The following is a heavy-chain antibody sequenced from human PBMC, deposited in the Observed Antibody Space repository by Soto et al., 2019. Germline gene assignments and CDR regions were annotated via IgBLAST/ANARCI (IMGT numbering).Heavy chain of an antibody. Sequence: GGSLRLSCAASGFTFDDYRMSGVRQAPGKGLEWFSGINWNGGSTGYADSVKVRFTISRDNAKNSLYLQMNSLRAEDTALYHWARNPHRWGGSSAEFFDYWAKGPLVPVSS. CDR3: ARNPHRWGGSSAEFFDY. D-gene: IGHD3-16*01. CDR1: GFTFDDYR. J-gene: IGHJ4*02. V-gene: IGHV3-20*01. CDR2: INWNGGST.